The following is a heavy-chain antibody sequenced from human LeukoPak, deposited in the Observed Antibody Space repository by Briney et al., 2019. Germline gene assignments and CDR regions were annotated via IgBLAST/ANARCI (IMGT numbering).Heavy chain of an antibody. CDR3: ARARGGNLRYFDWGAFDI. Sequence: QPGGSLRLSCAASGFTFSSYEMNWVRQAPGKGLEWVSYISSSGSTIYYADSVKGRFTISRDNAKNSLYLQMNSLRAEDTAVYYCARARGGNLRYFDWGAFDIWGQGTMVTVSS. J-gene: IGHJ3*02. D-gene: IGHD3-9*01. CDR2: ISSSGSTI. V-gene: IGHV3-48*03. CDR1: GFTFSSYE.